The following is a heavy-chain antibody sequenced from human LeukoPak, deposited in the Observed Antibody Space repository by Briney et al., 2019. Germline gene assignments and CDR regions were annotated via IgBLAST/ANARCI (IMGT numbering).Heavy chain of an antibody. CDR1: GGSINGYF. Sequence: SETLSLTCTVSGGSINGYFWSWMRQPAGKGLEWIGRILTNGNTDYNPSINSRVTLSMDTSRNQFPLKLRSVSAADTAVYYCARSARVEPGTGYYFDSWGRGTLVTVSS. CDR2: ILTNGNT. J-gene: IGHJ4*02. D-gene: IGHD2-15*01. V-gene: IGHV4-4*07. CDR3: ARSARVEPGTGYYFDS.